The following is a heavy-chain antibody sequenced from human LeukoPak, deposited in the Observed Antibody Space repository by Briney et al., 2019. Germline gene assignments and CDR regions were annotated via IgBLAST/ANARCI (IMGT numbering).Heavy chain of an antibody. D-gene: IGHD3-10*01. CDR1: GFTVSSNY. V-gene: IGHV3-53*04. CDR3: ASPGLLWFGGRLPPDYYYGMDV. CDR2: IYSGGST. J-gene: IGHJ6*02. Sequence: PGGSLRLSCAASGFTVSSNYMSWVRQAPGKGLEWVSVIYSGGSTYYADSVKGRFTISRHNSKNTLYLQMNSLRAEDTAVYYCASPGLLWFGGRLPPDYYYGMDVWGQGTTVTVSS.